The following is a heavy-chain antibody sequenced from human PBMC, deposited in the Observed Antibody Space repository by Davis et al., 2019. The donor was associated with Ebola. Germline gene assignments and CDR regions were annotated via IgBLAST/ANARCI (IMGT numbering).Heavy chain of an antibody. D-gene: IGHD3-16*01. CDR3: ARDRHESRAYGF. Sequence: SETLSLTCSVSGDSITSAYFSWTWVRQPAGKGLEWIGQVYTTGSTKYNPSLESRVTISLDTSKNQFSLSLNSVTAADTAIYFCARDRHESRAYGFWGQGTLVTVSS. V-gene: IGHV4-61*09. CDR1: GDSITSAYFS. J-gene: IGHJ4*02. CDR2: VYTTGST.